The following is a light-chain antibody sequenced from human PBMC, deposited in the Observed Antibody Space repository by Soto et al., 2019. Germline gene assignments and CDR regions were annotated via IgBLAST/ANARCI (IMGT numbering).Light chain of an antibody. CDR1: SGHNSYI. CDR3: ETWDINTHVV. Sequence: QSVRAQSSSASASLGSSVKLTCTLSSGHNSYIIAWHQQQPGKAPRYLMNLEGSGSFNKGSGVPDRFSGSSSGADRYLTISNLQFEDEADYYCETWDINTHVVFGGGTKVTVL. J-gene: IGLJ2*01. V-gene: IGLV4-60*02. CDR2: LEGSGSF.